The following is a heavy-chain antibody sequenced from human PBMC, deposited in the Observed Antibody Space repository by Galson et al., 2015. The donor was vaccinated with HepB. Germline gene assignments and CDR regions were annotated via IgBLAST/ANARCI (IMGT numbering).Heavy chain of an antibody. Sequence: SLRLSCAASGFTFSTCAMTWVRQAPGKGLEWVSTISGNGGRTYYADSVKGRFTISRDNSKDTLYLHMNSLRAEDTAVYYCAKGQIWEFPHFLHYWVQGTLVTVTS. CDR2: ISGNGGRT. V-gene: IGHV3-23*01. CDR3: AKGQIWEFPHFLHY. J-gene: IGHJ4*02. D-gene: IGHD5-18*01. CDR1: GFTFSTCA.